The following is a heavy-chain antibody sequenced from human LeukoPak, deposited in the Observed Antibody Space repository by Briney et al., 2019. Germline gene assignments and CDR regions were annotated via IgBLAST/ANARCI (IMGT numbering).Heavy chain of an antibody. CDR3: ARDPGITMVRGVPHHYFDY. CDR2: ISSSGSTI. CDR1: GFTFSDYY. Sequence: GGSLRLSCAASGFTFSDYYMSWIRQAPGKGLEWVSYISSSGSTIYYADSVKGRFTISRDNAKNSLYLQMNSLRAEDTAVYYCARDPGITMVRGVPHHYFDYWGQGTLVTVSS. D-gene: IGHD3-10*01. J-gene: IGHJ4*02. V-gene: IGHV3-11*01.